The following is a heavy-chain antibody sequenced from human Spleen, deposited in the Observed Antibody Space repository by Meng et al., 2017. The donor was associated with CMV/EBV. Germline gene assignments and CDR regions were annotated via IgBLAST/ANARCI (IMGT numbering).Heavy chain of an antibody. CDR3: ARFRGGTSPLDY. Sequence: ESLKISCTVSGFSISSGYYWSWIRQPPGKGLEWIGYIYYSGSTNYNPSLKSRVTISVDTSKNQFSLKLSSVTAADTAVYYCARFRGGTSPLDYWGQGTLVTVSS. J-gene: IGHJ4*02. V-gene: IGHV4-61*01. D-gene: IGHD3-10*01. CDR2: IYYSGST. CDR1: GFSISSGYY.